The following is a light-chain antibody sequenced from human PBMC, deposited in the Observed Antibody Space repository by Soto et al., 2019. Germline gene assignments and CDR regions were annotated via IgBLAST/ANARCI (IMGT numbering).Light chain of an antibody. J-gene: IGLJ1*01. CDR2: DVT. CDR1: SSDIGGYNS. V-gene: IGLV2-8*01. Sequence: QSVLTQSPSASGSPGQSVTISCTGTSSDIGGYNSVSWYQQHPGKAPKVMIYDVTKRPSGVPDRFSGSKSGNTASLTVSALQDEDEADHYCSSYTDRKNLVFGTGTKANVL. CDR3: SSYTDRKNLV.